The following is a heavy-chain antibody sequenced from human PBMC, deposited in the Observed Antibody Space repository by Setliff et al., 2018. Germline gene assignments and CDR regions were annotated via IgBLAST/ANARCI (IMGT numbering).Heavy chain of an antibody. J-gene: IGHJ3*02. D-gene: IGHD6-13*01. Sequence: GGSLRLSCAVSGFTFSSHWMHWVRQAPGKGLVWVSRINTDGSSRTYADSVRGRFTISRDKSENTLYLQMNSLRAEDTAVYYCAKDGQQEAPYAFDMWGQGTMVTVSS. V-gene: IGHV3-74*03. CDR1: GFTFSSHW. CDR2: INTDGSSR. CDR3: AKDGQQEAPYAFDM.